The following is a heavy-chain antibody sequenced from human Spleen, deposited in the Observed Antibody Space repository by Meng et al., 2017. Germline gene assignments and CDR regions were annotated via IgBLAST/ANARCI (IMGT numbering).Heavy chain of an antibody. V-gene: IGHV4-59*08. D-gene: IGHD2-21*01. CDR1: GGSISSHY. CDR2: IYYSGST. Sequence: QLQLQESGPGLGKPSETLSLICTVSGGSISSHYWSWIRQPPGKGLEWIGYIYYSGSTHYNPSLKSRLTISVDASKNQFSLKLRFVTAADTAVYYCAREGRSHQVGVSVYWGQGNLVTVSS. CDR3: AREGRSHQVGVSVY. J-gene: IGHJ4*02.